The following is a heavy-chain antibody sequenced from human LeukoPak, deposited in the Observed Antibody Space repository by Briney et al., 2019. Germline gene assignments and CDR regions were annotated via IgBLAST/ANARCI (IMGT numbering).Heavy chain of an antibody. J-gene: IGHJ3*02. CDR2: ISYDGSNK. CDR1: GFTFSSYG. D-gene: IGHD2-2*01. V-gene: IGHV3-30*18. CDR3: AKGPDIVVVPAAIGDAFDI. Sequence: PGRSLRLSCAASGFTFSSYGMHWVRQAPGKGLEWVAVISYDGSNKYYADSVKGRFTISRDNSKNTLYLQMNNLRAEDTAVYYCAKGPDIVVVPAAIGDAFDIWGQGTMVTVSS.